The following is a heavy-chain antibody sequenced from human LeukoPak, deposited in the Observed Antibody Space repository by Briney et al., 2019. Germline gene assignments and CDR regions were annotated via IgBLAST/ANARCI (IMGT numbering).Heavy chain of an antibody. V-gene: IGHV4-30-4*01. CDR3: ARGREYYDSSGYPQLGFDP. CDR1: GGSISSGDYY. CDR2: IYYSGST. D-gene: IGHD3-22*01. Sequence: SETLSLTCTVSGGSISSGDYYWSWIRQPPGKGLEWIGYIYYSGSTYYNPSLKSRVTISVDTSKNQFSLKLSSVTAADTAVYYCARGREYYDSSGYPQLGFDPWGQGTLVTVSS. J-gene: IGHJ5*02.